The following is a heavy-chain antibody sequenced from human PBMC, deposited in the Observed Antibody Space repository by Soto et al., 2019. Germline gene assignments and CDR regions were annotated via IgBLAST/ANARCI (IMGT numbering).Heavy chain of an antibody. D-gene: IGHD1-1*01. J-gene: IGHJ4*02. CDR2: VSGGSGVT. Sequence: EVQLLESGGGLVQPGWSLRLSCAVSGFSFSTYGVTWVRQAPGKGLEWVCGVSGGSGVTHYADSEKGRFTITGDESKNTVYVQMQSLRVEDTAVYYCAHWNAYGGSWGQGTLVTVS. CDR3: AHWNAYGGS. V-gene: IGHV3-23*01. CDR1: GFSFSTYG.